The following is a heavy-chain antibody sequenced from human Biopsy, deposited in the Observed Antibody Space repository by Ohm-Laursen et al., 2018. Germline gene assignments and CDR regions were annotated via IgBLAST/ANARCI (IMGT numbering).Heavy chain of an antibody. J-gene: IGHJ5*02. CDR1: GDSISTSTTYY. V-gene: IGHV4-39*01. CDR2: IYNSEPT. CDR3: ARHPTGFWFDP. Sequence: SETLSLTCTVSGDSISTSTTYYWAWLRQPPGKGLEWIGSIYNSEPTFYNLSLKSRVAISVDTSTNQFSLKVSSVTAADTALYYCARHPTGFWFDPWGHGTLVTVSS.